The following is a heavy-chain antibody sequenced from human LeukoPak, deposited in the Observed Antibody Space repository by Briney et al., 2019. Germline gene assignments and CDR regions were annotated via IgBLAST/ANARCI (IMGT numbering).Heavy chain of an antibody. CDR2: IYYGGST. CDR1: GGSISSSNYY. V-gene: IGHV4-39*01. D-gene: IGHD2-15*01. Sequence: PSETLSLTCTVSGGSISSSNYYWAWIRQPPGKGLEWIGSIYYGGSTYYNPSLKSRVIIYVDTSKNQFSLKLSSVTVADTAVYYCASRGGVVVAATAPYFDYWGQGALVTVSS. J-gene: IGHJ4*02. CDR3: ASRGGVVVAATAPYFDY.